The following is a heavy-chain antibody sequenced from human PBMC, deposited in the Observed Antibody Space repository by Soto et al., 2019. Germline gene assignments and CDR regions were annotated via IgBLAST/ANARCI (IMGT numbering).Heavy chain of an antibody. Sequence: EVQLLESGGGLVQPGGSLRLSCAAYGFTFSSYAMSWVRQAPGKGLEWVSAISGSGGSTYYADSVKGRFTISRDNSKNTLDLKMNSRRAGDTAVYYWGKEGDGSWGGGVDYWGQGTLVTVSS. CDR2: ISGSGGST. V-gene: IGHV3-23*01. J-gene: IGHJ4*02. CDR3: GKEGDGSWGGGVDY. CDR1: GFTFSSYA. D-gene: IGHD6-13*01.